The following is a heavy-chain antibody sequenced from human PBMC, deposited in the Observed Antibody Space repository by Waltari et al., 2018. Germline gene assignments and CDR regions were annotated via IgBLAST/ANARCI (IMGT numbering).Heavy chain of an antibody. J-gene: IGHJ6*02. CDR1: GGSFSGYY. CDR3: ARGRGVGTYGMDV. CDR2: INHSGST. D-gene: IGHD3-10*01. Sequence: QVQLQQWGAGLLTPSETLSLTCAVYGGSFSGYYWSWILQPPGKGLEWIGEINHSGSTNYNPSLKSRVTISVDTSKNQFSLKLSSVTAADTAVDYCARGRGVGTYGMDVWGQGTTVTVSS. V-gene: IGHV4-34*01.